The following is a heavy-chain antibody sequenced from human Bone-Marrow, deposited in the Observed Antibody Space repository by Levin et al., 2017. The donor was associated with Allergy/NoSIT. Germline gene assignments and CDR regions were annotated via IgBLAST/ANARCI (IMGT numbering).Heavy chain of an antibody. CDR2: ISSSSGRI. CDR3: ARDNAVTLDY. D-gene: IGHD2-21*02. V-gene: IGHV3-21*01. J-gene: IGHJ4*02. Sequence: LSLTCVASGFTLSDYSMSWVRLTPGKGLEWVSSISSSSGRIYYADSLKGRVTISRDNARSSVSLQMNDLRAGDTALYFCARDNAVTLDYWGQGSLVTVSS. CDR1: GFTLSDYS.